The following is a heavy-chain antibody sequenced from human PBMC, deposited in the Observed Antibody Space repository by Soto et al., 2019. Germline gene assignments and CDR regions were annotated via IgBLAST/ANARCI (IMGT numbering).Heavy chain of an antibody. CDR1: GYSFTSYW. J-gene: IGHJ4*02. Sequence: LGESLRISCQGSGYSFTSYWISWVRQMPGKGLEWMGRIDPSDSYTNYSPSFQGHVTISADKSISTAYLQWSSLKASDTAMYYCAVGYCISTSCYRLKKPEYYFDYWGQGTLVTVS. V-gene: IGHV5-10-1*01. CDR2: IDPSDSYT. D-gene: IGHD2-2*02. CDR3: AVGYCISTSCYRLKKPEYYFDY.